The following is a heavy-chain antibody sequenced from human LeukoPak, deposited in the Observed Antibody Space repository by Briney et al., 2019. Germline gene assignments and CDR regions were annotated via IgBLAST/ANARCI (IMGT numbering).Heavy chain of an antibody. J-gene: IGHJ4*02. CDR1: GFTFSSYS. V-gene: IGHV3-74*01. D-gene: IGHD6-19*01. Sequence: GGSLRLSCAASGFTFSSYSMNWVRQAPGKGLVWVSRINSDGSSTSYADSVKGRFTISRDNAKNTLYLQMNSLRAEDTAVYYCARSTVAGTYYYWGQGTLVTVSS. CDR2: INSDGSST. CDR3: ARSTVAGTYYY.